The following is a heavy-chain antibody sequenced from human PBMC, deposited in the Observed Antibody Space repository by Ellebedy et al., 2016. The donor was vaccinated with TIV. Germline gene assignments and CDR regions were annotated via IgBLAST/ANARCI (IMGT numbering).Heavy chain of an antibody. V-gene: IGHV3-30*04. CDR2: ISFESTRK. CDR1: GFNFSTYS. CDR3: PISFGELFG. J-gene: IGHJ4*02. D-gene: IGHD3-10*01. Sequence: PGGSLRLSCAASGFNFSTYSMHRVRQAPGKGLEWVAVISFESTRKYYTDSVKGRFTISRDNSKNILYLQMNSLRPEDTAVYYCPISFGELFGWGQGTLVTVSS.